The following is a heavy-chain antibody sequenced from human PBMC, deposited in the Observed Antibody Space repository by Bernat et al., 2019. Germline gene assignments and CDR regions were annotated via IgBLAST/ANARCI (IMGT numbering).Heavy chain of an antibody. V-gene: IGHV3-21*01. CDR2: ISSSSSYI. CDR3: ARDREGGSPQCYFDS. Sequence: EVQLVESGGGLVKPGGSLRLSCAASGFRFSSYSMNWVRQAPGKGLEWVSSISSSSSYIYYADSVKGRFTISRDNAKNSLHLQMNSLRAEDTAVYYCARDREGGSPQCYFDSWGQGTLVTVSS. J-gene: IGHJ4*02. D-gene: IGHD3-10*01. CDR1: GFRFSSYS.